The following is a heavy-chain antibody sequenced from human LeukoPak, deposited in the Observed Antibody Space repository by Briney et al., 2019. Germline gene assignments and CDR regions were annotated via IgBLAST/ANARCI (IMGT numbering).Heavy chain of an antibody. CDR1: GYSFTSYW. CDR2: IYPGDSDT. Sequence: GESLKISCKGSGYSFTSYWIGWVRQMPGKGLEWMGIIYPGDSDTRYSPSFQGQVTISADKSISTAYLQWSSLKASDTAMYYCARPVGEGYCSGGSCSSMFDPWGQGTLVTVSS. J-gene: IGHJ5*02. CDR3: ARPVGEGYCSGGSCSSMFDP. D-gene: IGHD2-15*01. V-gene: IGHV5-51*01.